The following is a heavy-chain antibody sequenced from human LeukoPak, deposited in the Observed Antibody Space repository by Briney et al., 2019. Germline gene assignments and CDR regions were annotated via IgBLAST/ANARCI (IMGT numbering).Heavy chain of an antibody. D-gene: IGHD6-19*01. J-gene: IGHJ4*02. V-gene: IGHV3-23*01. CDR3: AKGTLRIAVAGTVDY. Sequence: GGSLRLSCAGSGFTFSSYAMSWVRQAPGKGLEWVSAISGSGGSTYYADSVKGRFTISRDNSKNTLYLQMNSLRAEDTAVYYCAKGTLRIAVAGTVDYWGQGTLVTVSS. CDR1: GFTFSSYA. CDR2: ISGSGGST.